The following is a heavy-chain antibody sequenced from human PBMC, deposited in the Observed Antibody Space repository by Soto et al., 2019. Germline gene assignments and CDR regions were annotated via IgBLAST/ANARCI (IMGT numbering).Heavy chain of an antibody. J-gene: IGHJ4*02. D-gene: IGHD3-16*02. Sequence: ASVKVSCKASGYTFTSYAMHWVRRAPGQRLEWMGWINAGNGNTKYSQKFQGRVTITRDTSASTAYMELSSLRSEDTAVYYCAREAEYDYVWGSYRPNHFDYWGQGTLVTVSS. V-gene: IGHV1-3*01. CDR3: AREAEYDYVWGSYRPNHFDY. CDR1: GYTFTSYA. CDR2: INAGNGNT.